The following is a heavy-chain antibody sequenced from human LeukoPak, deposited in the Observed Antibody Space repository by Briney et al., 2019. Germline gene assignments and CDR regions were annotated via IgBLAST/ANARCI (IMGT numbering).Heavy chain of an antibody. CDR3: ARGLRGSPAFDY. J-gene: IGHJ4*02. D-gene: IGHD2-2*01. CDR2: INPNSGGT. Sequence: ASVKVSCKASGYTFTGYYMHWVRQAPGQGLEWMGWINPNSGGTNYAQKFQGRVTMTRNTSINTAYMELSRLRSDDTAVYYCARGLRGSPAFDYWGQGTLVTVSS. V-gene: IGHV1-2*02. CDR1: GYTFTGYY.